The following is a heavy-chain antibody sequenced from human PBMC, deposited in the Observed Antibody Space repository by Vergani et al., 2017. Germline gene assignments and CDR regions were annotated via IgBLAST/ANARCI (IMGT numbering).Heavy chain of an antibody. CDR3: ARGLAAVAGMVGYYFDY. Sequence: EVQLVESGGGLVKPGGSLRLSCAASGFTFSSYSMNWVRQAPGKGLEWVSSISSSSSYIYYADSVKGRFTISRDNAKNSLYLKMNSLRAEDTAVYYCARGLAAVAGMVGYYFDYWGQGTLVTVSS. CDR1: GFTFSSYS. J-gene: IGHJ4*02. V-gene: IGHV3-21*01. CDR2: ISSSSSYI. D-gene: IGHD6-19*01.